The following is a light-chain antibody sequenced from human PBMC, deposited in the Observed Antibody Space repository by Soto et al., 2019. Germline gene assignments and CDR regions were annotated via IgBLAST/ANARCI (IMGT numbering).Light chain of an antibody. Sequence: DIQMTQSPSSLSASVGDRVTITCRASQGISNYLAWYHQKPGKVPKLLIYAASTLQSGVPSRFSGSGSGTDFTLTISSLQTEDVATYYFQKYNSAPFTFGPGTKVDIQ. CDR3: QKYNSAPFT. V-gene: IGKV1-27*01. CDR1: QGISNY. CDR2: AAS. J-gene: IGKJ3*01.